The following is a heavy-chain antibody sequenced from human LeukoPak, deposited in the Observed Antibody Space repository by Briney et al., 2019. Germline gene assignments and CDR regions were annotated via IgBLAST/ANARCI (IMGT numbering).Heavy chain of an antibody. J-gene: IGHJ4*02. Sequence: GGSLRLSCAASGFTFSSYSMNWVRQAPGKGLEWVSYISSSSSTIYYADSVKGRFTISRDNAKNSLYLQMNSLRAEDAAVYYCARDGYCSGGSCYSSVDYWGQGTLVTVSS. V-gene: IGHV3-48*01. CDR1: GFTFSSYS. CDR3: ARDGYCSGGSCYSSVDY. D-gene: IGHD2-15*01. CDR2: ISSSSSTI.